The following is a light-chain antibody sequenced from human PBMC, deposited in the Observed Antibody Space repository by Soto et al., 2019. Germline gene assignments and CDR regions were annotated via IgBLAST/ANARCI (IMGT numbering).Light chain of an antibody. CDR3: QQSYSIPYT. CDR2: AAS. CDR1: QSISSY. V-gene: IGKV1-39*01. J-gene: IGKJ2*01. Sequence: DIQMTQSPSSLSASVGDRVNITCRASQSISSYLNWYQQKPGKAPKLLIYAASSLQSGVPSRFSGSGSGTDFTLTISSLQPEDFATYYCQQSYSIPYTFGQGTRWISN.